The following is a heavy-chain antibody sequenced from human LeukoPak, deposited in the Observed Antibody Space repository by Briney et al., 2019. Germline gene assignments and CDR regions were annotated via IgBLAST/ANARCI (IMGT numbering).Heavy chain of an antibody. J-gene: IGHJ5*02. CDR2: INYGGSGST. CDR1: GGSISSRSYY. D-gene: IGHD3-9*01. V-gene: IGHV4-39*01. Sequence: SETLSLTCTVSGGSISSRSYYWGWIRQPPGKGLEWIGNINYGGSGSTYYNPSLKSRVTISVDTSRSQFSLKLNSVTAADTAVYYCARLPTGYPNWFDPWGQGTLVTVSS. CDR3: ARLPTGYPNWFDP.